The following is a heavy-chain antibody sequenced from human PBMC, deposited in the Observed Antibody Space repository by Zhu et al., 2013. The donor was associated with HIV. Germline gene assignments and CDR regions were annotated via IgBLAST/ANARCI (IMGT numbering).Heavy chain of an antibody. CDR1: NESFSGFY. V-gene: IGHV4-34*01. CDR2: ITHSGTT. Sequence: QVQLQQWGAGLLKPSETLSLTCAVYNESFSGFYWTWIRQPPGKGLEWIGEITHSGTTNYNPSLKSRVTISVDTSKNQFSLKLSSVTAADTAVYYCARGPPPFYIYDTSGSFDYWGQGTLVTVSS. CDR3: ARGPPPFYIYDTSGSFDY. J-gene: IGHJ4*02. D-gene: IGHD3-22*01.